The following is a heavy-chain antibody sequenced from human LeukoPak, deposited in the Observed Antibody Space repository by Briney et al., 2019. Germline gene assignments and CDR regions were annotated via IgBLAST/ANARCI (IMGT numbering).Heavy chain of an antibody. CDR1: GFTFSSYW. J-gene: IGHJ4*02. V-gene: IGHV3-7*01. CDR3: VKGRGGYVKYKTFDY. Sequence: GGSLRLSCAASGFTFSSYWLSWVRQAPGKGLEWVANIKHDGSEKYYAASVKGRFTISKDNAKNSVFLKMNDLRGEDTAVYYCVKGRGGYVKYKTFDYWGQGTLVTVSS. D-gene: IGHD5-12*01. CDR2: IKHDGSEK.